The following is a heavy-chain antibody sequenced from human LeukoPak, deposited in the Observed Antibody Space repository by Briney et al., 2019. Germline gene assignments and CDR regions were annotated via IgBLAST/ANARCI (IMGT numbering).Heavy chain of an antibody. CDR3: AKASWVSTADAVL. D-gene: IGHD3-16*01. Sequence: GGSLRLSCAASGFIFSNHAMSWVPQAPAGGLEGVSSLRGDGETFYADSVKGRFTLSRDECRSTVYLHLNNLRVEDTAVYYCAKASWVSTADAVLWGQGTLVTVSS. CDR2: LRGDGET. V-gene: IGHV3-23*01. J-gene: IGHJ4*02. CDR1: GFIFSNHA.